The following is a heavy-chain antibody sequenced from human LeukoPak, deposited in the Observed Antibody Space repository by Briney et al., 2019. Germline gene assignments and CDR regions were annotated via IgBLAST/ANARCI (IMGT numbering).Heavy chain of an antibody. CDR3: TTDTTVTTYYFDY. CDR1: GFPFGNAW. J-gene: IGHJ4*02. Sequence: PGGSLRLSCAASGFPFGNAWMSWVRQAPGKGLEWVGRIKSKTDGGTTDYAAPVKGRFTISRDDSKNTLCLQMNSLKTEDTAVYYCTTDTTVTTYYFDYWGQGTLVTVSS. D-gene: IGHD4-17*01. V-gene: IGHV3-15*01. CDR2: IKSKTDGGTT.